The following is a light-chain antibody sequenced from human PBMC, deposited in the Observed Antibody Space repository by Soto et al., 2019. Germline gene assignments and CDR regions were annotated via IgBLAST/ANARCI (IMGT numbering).Light chain of an antibody. CDR2: ENN. V-gene: IGLV1-51*02. CDR3: GTWDSSLSAV. Sequence: QSVLTQPPSVSAAPGQKVTISCSGSSSNIGNNYVSWYQQLPGTAPKLLIYENNKRPSGIPDRFSGSKSGTSATLVISGLQTGDEAHYYCGTWDSSLSAVFGGGTKLTVL. CDR1: SSNIGNNY. J-gene: IGLJ2*01.